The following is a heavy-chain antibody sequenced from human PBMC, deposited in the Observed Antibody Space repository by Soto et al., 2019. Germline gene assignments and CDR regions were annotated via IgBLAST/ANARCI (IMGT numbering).Heavy chain of an antibody. V-gene: IGHV2-5*02. J-gene: IGHJ4*02. Sequence: QITLKESGPTLVKPTQTLTLTCTFSGFSLSTSGVGVGWIRQPPGKALEWLGIIYWDDDKRYRPSLKSRVTITKDTSKNQLVLTMTNMDPVDTATYYCAHLPWKHLWPRAPLVYWGQGTPVTVSS. D-gene: IGHD5-18*01. CDR2: IYWDDDK. CDR3: AHLPWKHLWPRAPLVY. CDR1: GFSLSTSGVG.